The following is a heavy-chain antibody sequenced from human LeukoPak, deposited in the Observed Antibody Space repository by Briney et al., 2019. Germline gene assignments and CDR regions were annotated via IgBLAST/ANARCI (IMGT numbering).Heavy chain of an antibody. V-gene: IGHV1-18*01. CDR2: ISAYNGNT. CDR3: ASASHKLLWFGEGPENAFDI. J-gene: IGHJ3*02. D-gene: IGHD3-10*01. Sequence: ASVKVSCKASGGTFSSYAISWVRQAPGQGLEWMGWISAYNGNTNYAQKLQGRVTMTTDTSTSTAYMELRSLRSDDTAVYYCASASHKLLWFGEGPENAFDIWGQGTMVTVSS. CDR1: GGTFSSYA.